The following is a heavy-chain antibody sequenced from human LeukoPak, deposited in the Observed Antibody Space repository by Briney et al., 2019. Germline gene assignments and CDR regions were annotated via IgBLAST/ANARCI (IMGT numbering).Heavy chain of an antibody. CDR2: INHSGST. D-gene: IGHD2/OR15-2a*01. J-gene: IGHJ6*02. CDR3: ARVSNYYYYGMDV. V-gene: IGHV4-34*01. Sequence: SETLSLTCTVSGGSISSYYWSWIRQPPGKGLEWIGEINHSGSTNYNPSLKSRVTISVDTSKNQFSLKLSSVTAADTAVYYCARVSNYYYYGMDVWGQGTTVTVSS. CDR1: GGSISSYY.